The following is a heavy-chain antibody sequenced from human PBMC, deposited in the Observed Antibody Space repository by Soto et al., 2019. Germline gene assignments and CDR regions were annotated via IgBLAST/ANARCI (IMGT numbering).Heavy chain of an antibody. D-gene: IGHD3-9*01. CDR3: AKDRDGSTYYDILTGYYKGEKYNWFDP. CDR2: ISYDGSNK. Sequence: HPVGSLRLSCAASGFTFSSYGMHWVRQAPGKGLEWVAVISYDGSNKYYADSVKGRFTISRDNSKNTLYLQMNSLRAEDTAVYYCAKDRDGSTYYDILTGYYKGEKYNWFDPWGQGTLVTVSS. V-gene: IGHV3-30*18. CDR1: GFTFSSYG. J-gene: IGHJ5*02.